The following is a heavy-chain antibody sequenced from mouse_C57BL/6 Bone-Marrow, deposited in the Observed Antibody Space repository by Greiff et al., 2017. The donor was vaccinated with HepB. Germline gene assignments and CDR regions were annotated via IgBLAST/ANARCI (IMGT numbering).Heavy chain of an antibody. CDR3: ARPYYYYGSSPWFAY. CDR1: GFTFSDYG. J-gene: IGHJ3*01. V-gene: IGHV5-17*01. Sequence: VQLKESGGGLVKPGGSLKLSCAASGFTFSDYGMHWVRQAPEKGLEWVAYISSGSSTIYYADTVKGRFTISRDNAKNTLFLQMTSLRSEDTAMYYCARPYYYYGSSPWFAYWGQGTLVTVSA. CDR2: ISSGSSTI. D-gene: IGHD1-1*01.